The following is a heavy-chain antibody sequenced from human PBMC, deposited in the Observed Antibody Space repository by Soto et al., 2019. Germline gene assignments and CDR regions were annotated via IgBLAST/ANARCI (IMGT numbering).Heavy chain of an antibody. V-gene: IGHV1-3*01. J-gene: IGHJ4*02. CDR1: GYTFTSYA. CDR2: INAGNGNT. D-gene: IGHD3-3*01. CDR3: ARGVLEWLEYFDY. Sequence: ASVKVSCKASGYTFTSYAMHWVRQAPGQRLEWMGWINAGNGNTKYSQKFQGRVTITRDTSVSTAYMELSSLRSEDTAVYYCARGVLEWLEYFDYWGQGTLVTVSS.